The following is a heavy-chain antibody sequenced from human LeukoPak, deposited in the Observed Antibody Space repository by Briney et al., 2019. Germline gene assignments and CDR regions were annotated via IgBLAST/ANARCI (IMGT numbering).Heavy chain of an antibody. V-gene: IGHV3-23*01. Sequence: GGSLRLSCAASGFTFRTSAMSWVRQAPGKGLEWVSSISGSAHSTYYADSVKGRFTISRDNSKNTLYLQMNSLRAEDTAVYYCATDLRTPSAWGQGALVTVSS. J-gene: IGHJ5*02. D-gene: IGHD1-1*01. CDR2: ISGSAHST. CDR1: GFTFRTSA. CDR3: ATDLRTPSA.